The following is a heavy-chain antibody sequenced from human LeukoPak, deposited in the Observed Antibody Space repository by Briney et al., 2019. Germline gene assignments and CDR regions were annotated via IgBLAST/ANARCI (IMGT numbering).Heavy chain of an antibody. CDR2: ISSGGHYI. Sequence: GGSLRLSCGASGGTFSSYNMHWVRQAPGKGLEWVSSISSGGHYIYYADSVKGRFTISRDNAKNSLYLQVNSLRAEDTAVYYCARALKAFDCWGQGTLVTVSS. V-gene: IGHV3-21*01. CDR1: GGTFSSYN. J-gene: IGHJ4*02. CDR3: ARALKAFDC.